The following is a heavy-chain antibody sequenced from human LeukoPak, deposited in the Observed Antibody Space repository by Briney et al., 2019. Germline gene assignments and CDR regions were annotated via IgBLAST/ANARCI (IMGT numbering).Heavy chain of an antibody. CDR1: GYTFTSYY. CDR3: ALNYDFWSGHSYYFDY. V-gene: IGHV1-46*01. D-gene: IGHD3-3*01. J-gene: IGHJ4*02. Sequence: ASVKVSCKASGYTFTSYYMHWVRQAPGQGLEWMGIFNPSGGSTSYAQKFQGRITMTRDTPTSTVYMELSSLRSEDTAVYYCALNYDFWSGHSYYFDYWGQGTLVTVSS. CDR2: FNPSGGST.